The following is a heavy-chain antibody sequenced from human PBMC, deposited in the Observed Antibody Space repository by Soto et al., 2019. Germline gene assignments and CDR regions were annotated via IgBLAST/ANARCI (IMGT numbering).Heavy chain of an antibody. V-gene: IGHV4-59*08. J-gene: IGHJ4*02. CDR3: ARRYGSCFDY. CDR1: GGSLRGYS. D-gene: IGHD5-18*01. Sequence: SETLSLTCTVSGGSLRGYSWSWIRQSPGKGLEWIGYVYSGGGTNYSPSFKSRVTISVDTSKNQFSLKLSSVTAADTAVYYCARRYGSCFDYWGQGTLVTVSS. CDR2: VYSGGGT.